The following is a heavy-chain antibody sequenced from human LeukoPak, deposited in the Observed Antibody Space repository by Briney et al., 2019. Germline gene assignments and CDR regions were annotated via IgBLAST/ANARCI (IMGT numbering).Heavy chain of an antibody. CDR3: AKEFQVYYYGSGSYYYFDY. D-gene: IGHD3-10*01. J-gene: IGHJ4*02. Sequence: HPGRSLRLSCAASGFTFSSYAMHWVRQAPGKGLEWVAVISYDGSNKYYADSVKGRFTISRDNSKNTLYLQMNSLRAEDTAVYYCAKEFQVYYYGSGSYYYFDYWGQGTLVTVSS. V-gene: IGHV3-30*04. CDR2: ISYDGSNK. CDR1: GFTFSSYA.